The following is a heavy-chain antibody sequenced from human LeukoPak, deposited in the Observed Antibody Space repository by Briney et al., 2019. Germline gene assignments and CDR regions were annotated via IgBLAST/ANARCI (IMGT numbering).Heavy chain of an antibody. V-gene: IGHV3-9*01. CDR1: GFTFDDYA. J-gene: IGHJ6*03. CDR3: AKERDYYGSGSSSMYV. Sequence: GGSLRLSCAASGFTFDDYAMHWVRQAPGKGLEWVSGISWNSGSIGYADSVKGRFTISRDNAKNTLYLQMKSLRAEDTAVYYCAKERDYYGSGSSSMYVWSKGTTVTVSS. D-gene: IGHD3-10*01. CDR2: ISWNSGSI.